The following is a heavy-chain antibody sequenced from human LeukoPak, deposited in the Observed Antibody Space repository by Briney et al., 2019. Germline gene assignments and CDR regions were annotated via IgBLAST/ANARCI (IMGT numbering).Heavy chain of an antibody. Sequence: SETLSLTCTVSGGSISSSSDYWGWIRQPPGKGLEWIGRVYYSGSTYYNPSLKSRVTISVDTSKNQFSLKLSSVTAADTAVYYCASSVVTATWYFDLWGRGTLVTVSS. V-gene: IGHV4-39*01. J-gene: IGHJ2*01. CDR3: ASSVVTATWYFDL. D-gene: IGHD2-21*02. CDR1: GGSISSSSDY. CDR2: VYYSGST.